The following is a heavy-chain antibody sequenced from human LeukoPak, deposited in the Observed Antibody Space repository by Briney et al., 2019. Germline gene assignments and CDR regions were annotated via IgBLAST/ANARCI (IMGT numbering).Heavy chain of an antibody. CDR1: GFTFSSYW. D-gene: IGHD2-15*01. V-gene: IGHV3-7*01. CDR2: IKQDGSEK. J-gene: IGHJ3*02. CDR3: ARERRDIVVVVAATSSIVAFDI. Sequence: GGSLRLSCAASGFTFSSYWMSWVRQAPGKGLEWVANIKQDGSEKYYVGSVKGRFTISRDNAKNSLYLQMNSLRAEDTAVYYCARERRDIVVVVAATSSIVAFDIWGQGTVVTVSS.